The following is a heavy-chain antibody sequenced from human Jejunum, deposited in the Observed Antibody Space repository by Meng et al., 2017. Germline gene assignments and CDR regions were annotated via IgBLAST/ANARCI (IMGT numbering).Heavy chain of an antibody. J-gene: IGHJ3*02. CDR2: INQDESEK. V-gene: IGHV3-7*01. CDR1: GFSFSSYW. D-gene: IGHD2-15*01. Sequence: GESLKISCVASGFSFSSYWMSWVRQSPGKGLELVANINQDESEKSYVDSVKGRFTISSDNAKNSFYLQMNTLRAEDTALYYCARDPGYGSFDIWGQGTMVTVSS. CDR3: ARDPGYGSFDI.